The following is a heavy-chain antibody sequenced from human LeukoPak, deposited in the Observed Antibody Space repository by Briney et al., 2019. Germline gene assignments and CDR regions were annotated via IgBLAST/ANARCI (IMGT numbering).Heavy chain of an antibody. J-gene: IGHJ5*02. Sequence: SETLSLTCTVSGGSISRYYWSWIRQPPGKGLEWIGNIYYSGSTNYNPSLKSRVTISVDTSKNQFSLKLSSVTAADTAVYYCARGIVAEGSTWGQGTLVTVSS. V-gene: IGHV4-59*12. D-gene: IGHD6-13*01. CDR2: IYYSGST. CDR1: GGSISRYY. CDR3: ARGIVAEGST.